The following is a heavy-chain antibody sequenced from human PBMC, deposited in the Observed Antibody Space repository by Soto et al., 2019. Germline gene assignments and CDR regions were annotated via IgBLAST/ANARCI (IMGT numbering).Heavy chain of an antibody. V-gene: IGHV3-30*18. CDR2: IPYDGSNK. CDR1: GFTFSSYG. D-gene: IGHD3-22*01. Sequence: PGGSLRLSCAASGFTFSSYGMHWVRQAPGKGLEWVAVIPYDGSNKYYADSVKGRFTISRDNSKNTLYLQMNSLRAEDTAVYYCVKELFSYYYDSSGYYGFDYWGQGTLVTV. J-gene: IGHJ4*02. CDR3: VKELFSYYYDSSGYYGFDY.